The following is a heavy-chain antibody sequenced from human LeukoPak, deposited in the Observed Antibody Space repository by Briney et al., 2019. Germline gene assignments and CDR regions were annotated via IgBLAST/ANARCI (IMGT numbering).Heavy chain of an antibody. CDR3: ARLPYDFWTTRYYYYGMDV. CDR1: GGSVSSGSYY. D-gene: IGHD3-3*01. Sequence: SETLSLTCTVSGGSVSSGSYYWSWIRQPPGKVLEWIGYIYYSGSTNYNPSLKSRVTISVDTSKNQFSLKLSSVTAADTAVYYCARLPYDFWTTRYYYYGMDVWGQGTTVTVSS. J-gene: IGHJ6*02. V-gene: IGHV4-61*01. CDR2: IYYSGST.